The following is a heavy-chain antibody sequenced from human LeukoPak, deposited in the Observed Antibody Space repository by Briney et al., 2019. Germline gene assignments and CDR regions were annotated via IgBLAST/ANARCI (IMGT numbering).Heavy chain of an antibody. V-gene: IGHV3-74*01. CDR3: ARGSDIAAAVKIYGSEF. J-gene: IGHJ4*02. Sequence: GGSLRLSCAASGFTFSSYWMHWVRQAPGKGLVWVSRINSDGSSTSYADSVKGRFTISRDNAKNTLYLQMNSLRVEDTAVYYCARGSDIAAAVKIYGSEFWGQGTLVTVSS. CDR2: INSDGSST. D-gene: IGHD6-13*01. CDR1: GFTFSSYW.